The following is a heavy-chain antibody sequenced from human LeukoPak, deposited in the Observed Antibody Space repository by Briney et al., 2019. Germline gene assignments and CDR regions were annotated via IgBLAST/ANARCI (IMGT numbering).Heavy chain of an antibody. CDR1: GGSISSYY. Sequence: SETLSLTCTVSGGSISSYYWGWIRQPPGKGLEWIGSIYHSGSTYYNPSLKSRVTISVDTSKNQFSLKLSSVTAADTAVYYCARDWGLNWFDPWGQGTLVTVSS. D-gene: IGHD3-16*01. CDR2: IYHSGST. V-gene: IGHV4-38-2*02. CDR3: ARDWGLNWFDP. J-gene: IGHJ5*02.